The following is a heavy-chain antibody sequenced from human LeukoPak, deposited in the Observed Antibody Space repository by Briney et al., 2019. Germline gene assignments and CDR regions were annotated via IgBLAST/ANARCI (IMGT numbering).Heavy chain of an antibody. CDR1: GFTFSSYA. V-gene: IGHV3-23*01. D-gene: IGHD5-12*01. CDR2: ISGSGGST. J-gene: IGHJ4*02. Sequence: GGSLRLSCAASGFTFSSYAMSWVRQAPRKGLEWVSAISGSGGSTYYADSVKGRFTISRDNSKNTLYLQMNSLRAEDTAVYYCAKITEDIVATIPPFDYWGQGTLVTVSS. CDR3: AKITEDIVATIPPFDY.